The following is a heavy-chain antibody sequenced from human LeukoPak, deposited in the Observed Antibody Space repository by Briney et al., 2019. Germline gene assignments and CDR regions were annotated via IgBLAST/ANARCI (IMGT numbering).Heavy chain of an antibody. J-gene: IGHJ4*02. V-gene: IGHV3-23*01. CDR3: AKADSNGWYYDY. CDR1: GFTFTSYA. Sequence: PGGSLRLSCAAAGFTFTSYAMSWVRQAPGKGLEWVSAIRVSGDSTISADSVKGRFTISRDNSKNTLSLQMNSLRAEDTAVYYCAKADSNGWYYDYWGQGTLVTVSS. D-gene: IGHD6-19*01. CDR2: IRVSGDST.